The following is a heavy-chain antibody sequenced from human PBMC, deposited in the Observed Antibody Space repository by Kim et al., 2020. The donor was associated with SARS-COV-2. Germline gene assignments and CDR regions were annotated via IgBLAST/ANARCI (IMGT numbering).Heavy chain of an antibody. Sequence: GGSLRLSCAASGFTFSSYSMNWVRQAPGKGLEWVSSISSSSSYIYYADSVKGRFTISRDNAKNSLYLQMNSLRAEDTAVYYCARDREFGEFYYGMDVWGQGTTVTVSS. D-gene: IGHD3-10*01. CDR1: GFTFSSYS. J-gene: IGHJ6*02. CDR3: ARDREFGEFYYGMDV. V-gene: IGHV3-21*01. CDR2: ISSSSSYI.